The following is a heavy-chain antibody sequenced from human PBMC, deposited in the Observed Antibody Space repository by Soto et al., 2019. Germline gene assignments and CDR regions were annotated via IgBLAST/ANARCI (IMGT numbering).Heavy chain of an antibody. CDR1: GASISSYNY. D-gene: IGHD6-19*01. J-gene: IGHJ4*02. CDR3: VRHAQWVIRAY. CDR2: IMYGGDI. V-gene: IGHV4-39*01. Sequence: QLQLQLSGPGLVKPSETLSLTCNVSGASISSYNYCGWFRPPPGKRLEWIGRIMYGGDIMYNPSLQSRLPLFVDTSKNQFSLKLSSVTAADTAVYYCVRHAQWVIRAYWGQGSLVTVSS.